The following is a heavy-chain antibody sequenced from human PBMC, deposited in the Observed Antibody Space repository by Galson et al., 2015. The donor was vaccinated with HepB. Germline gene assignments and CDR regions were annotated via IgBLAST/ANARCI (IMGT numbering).Heavy chain of an antibody. CDR3: ARDKSGYSSSWWAMDYFDY. Sequence: SLRLSCAASGFTLSTYSMNWVRQAPGKGLEWVSCISSSSSYIYYADSVKGRFTTSRDNAKNSLYLQMNSLRAEDTAVYYCARDKSGYSSSWWAMDYFDYWGQGTLVTVSS. V-gene: IGHV3-21*01. CDR2: ISSSSSYI. CDR1: GFTLSTYS. J-gene: IGHJ4*02. D-gene: IGHD6-13*01.